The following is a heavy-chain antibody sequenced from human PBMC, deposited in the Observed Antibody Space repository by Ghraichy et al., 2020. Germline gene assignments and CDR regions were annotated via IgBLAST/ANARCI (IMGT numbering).Heavy chain of an antibody. CDR3: ARGDDGSPDS. CDR1: GFTFSRYG. CDR2: RSPDKETK. J-gene: IGHJ4*02. Sequence: GGSLRLSCAASGFTFSRYGMHWVRQAPGKGLEWVALRSPDKETKFYADSVRGRFTISRDDSKSTLFLRMNNLRPEDTGMYYCARGDDGSPDSWGPGTLVIVSS. D-gene: IGHD1-26*01. V-gene: IGHV3-30*03.